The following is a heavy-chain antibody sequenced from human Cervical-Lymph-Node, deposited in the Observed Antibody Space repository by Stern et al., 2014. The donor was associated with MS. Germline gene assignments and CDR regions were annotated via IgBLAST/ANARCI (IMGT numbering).Heavy chain of an antibody. D-gene: IGHD1-26*01. V-gene: IGHV4-39*01. CDR2: IYYSGFT. CDR1: GGSISSSTYY. J-gene: IGHJ4*02. CDR3: ARHDSVPRPSQLYSARDRGPGYFDY. Sequence: QLQLQESGPGLVKPSETLSLTCTVSGGSISSSTYYWAWIRQPPGKGLEGIGNIYYSGFTYYNPSLKSLVTISLDMSKNQFSLKLSSVTAADTAIYYCARHDSVPRPSQLYSARDRGPGYFDYWGQGTLVTVSS.